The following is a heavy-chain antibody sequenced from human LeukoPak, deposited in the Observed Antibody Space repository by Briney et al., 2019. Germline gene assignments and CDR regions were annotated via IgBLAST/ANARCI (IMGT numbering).Heavy chain of an antibody. CDR2: ISWNSDSV. V-gene: IGHV3-9*01. Sequence: GGSLRLSCAASGFSFGYYAMHWVRQAPGKGLEWVSGISWNSDSVGYADSVKGRFTISRDNAKNSLYLQMNSLRAEDTALYYCAKGLYYDILTGNWFDPWGQGTLVTVSS. J-gene: IGHJ5*02. CDR3: AKGLYYDILTGNWFDP. D-gene: IGHD3-9*01. CDR1: GFSFGYYA.